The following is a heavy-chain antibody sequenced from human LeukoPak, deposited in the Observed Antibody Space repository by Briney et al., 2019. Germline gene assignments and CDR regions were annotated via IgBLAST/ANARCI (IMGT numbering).Heavy chain of an antibody. J-gene: IGHJ4*02. Sequence: SVKVSCKASGGTFSSYAISWVRQAPGQGLGRMGGIIPIFGTANYAQKFQGRVTITTDESTSTAYMELSSLRSEDTAVYYCARGVEMATTTGFDYWGQGTLVTVSS. CDR2: IIPIFGTA. CDR3: ARGVEMATTTGFDY. D-gene: IGHD5-24*01. CDR1: GGTFSSYA. V-gene: IGHV1-69*05.